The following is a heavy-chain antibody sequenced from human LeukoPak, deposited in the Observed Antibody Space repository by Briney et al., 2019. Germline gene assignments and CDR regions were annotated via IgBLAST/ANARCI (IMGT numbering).Heavy chain of an antibody. V-gene: IGHV4-39*07. CDR2: IYYSGST. CDR3: ARIVRGVIMPLHFDY. CDR1: GGSISSSSYY. J-gene: IGHJ4*02. Sequence: SETLSLTCTVSGGSISSSSYYWGWIRQPPGKGLEWIGSIYYSGSTYYNPSLKSRVTISVDTSKNQFSLKLSSVTAADTAVYYCARIVRGVIMPLHFDYWGQGTLVTVSS. D-gene: IGHD3-10*01.